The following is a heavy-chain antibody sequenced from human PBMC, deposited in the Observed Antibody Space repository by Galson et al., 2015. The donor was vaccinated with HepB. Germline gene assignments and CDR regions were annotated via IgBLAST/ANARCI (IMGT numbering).Heavy chain of an antibody. CDR2: ISYDGSNK. CDR3: ARVKRAIAARRSDYFDY. CDR1: GFTFSSHA. D-gene: IGHD6-6*01. Sequence: SVGLSCAASGFTFSSHAMHWVRQAPGKGLEWVAVISYDGSNKYYADSVKGRFTISRDNSKNTLYLQMNSLRAEDTAVYYCARVKRAIAARRSDYFDYWGQGTLVTVSS. V-gene: IGHV3-30-3*01. J-gene: IGHJ4*02.